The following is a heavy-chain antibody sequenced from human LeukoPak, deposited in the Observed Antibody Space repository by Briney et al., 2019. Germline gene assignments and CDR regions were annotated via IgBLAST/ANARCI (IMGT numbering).Heavy chain of an antibody. CDR3: ARGYYSLGYFDY. V-gene: IGHV3-48*03. J-gene: IGHJ4*02. Sequence: GGSLRLSCAASGFTFSSYEMTWVHQAPGKGLEWLSYISSSNHAIYYADSVKGRFTISRDNAKNSLFLQMNSLRDEDTAVYYCARGYYSLGYFDYWGQGALVTVSS. CDR1: GFTFSSYE. D-gene: IGHD3-22*01. CDR2: ISSSNHAI.